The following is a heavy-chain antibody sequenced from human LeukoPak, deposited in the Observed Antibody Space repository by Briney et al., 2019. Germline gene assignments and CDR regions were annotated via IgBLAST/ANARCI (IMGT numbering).Heavy chain of an antibody. Sequence: ASVKVSCKASGYTFTGYYMHWVRQAPGQGLEWMGWINPNSGGTNYAQKFQGRVTMTKDTSISTAYMKLSRLRSDDTAVYYCARGAPLLIAAADSDYFDYWGQGTLVTVSS. D-gene: IGHD6-13*01. J-gene: IGHJ4*02. CDR2: INPNSGGT. V-gene: IGHV1-2*02. CDR1: GYTFTGYY. CDR3: ARGAPLLIAAADSDYFDY.